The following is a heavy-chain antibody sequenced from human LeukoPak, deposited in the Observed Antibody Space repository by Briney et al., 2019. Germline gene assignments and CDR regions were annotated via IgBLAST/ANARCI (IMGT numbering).Heavy chain of an antibody. CDR2: IVVGSGNT. CDR3: AAGWAPPPRYYYYYMDV. J-gene: IGHJ6*03. CDR1: GFTFTSSA. Sequence: ASVKVSCKASGFTFTSSAVQWVRQARGQRLEWIGWIVVGSGNTNYAQKFQERVTITRDMSTSTAYMELSSLRSEDTAVYYCAAGWAPPPRYYYYYMDVWGKGTTVTVSS. V-gene: IGHV1-58*01. D-gene: IGHD5-24*01.